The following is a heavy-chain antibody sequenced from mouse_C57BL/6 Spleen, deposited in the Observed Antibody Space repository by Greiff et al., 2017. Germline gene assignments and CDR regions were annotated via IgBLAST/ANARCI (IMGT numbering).Heavy chain of an antibody. CDR3: ARKRNYYGADWYFDV. CDR1: GYTFTDHT. D-gene: IGHD1-1*01. V-gene: IGHV1-78*01. J-gene: IGHJ1*03. CDR2: IYPRDGST. Sequence: QVQLKESDAELVKPGASVKISCKVSGYTFTDHTIHWMKQRPEQGLEWIGYIYPRDGSTKYNEKFKGKATLTADKSSSTAYMQLNSLTSEDSAVYFCARKRNYYGADWYFDVWGTGTTVTVSS.